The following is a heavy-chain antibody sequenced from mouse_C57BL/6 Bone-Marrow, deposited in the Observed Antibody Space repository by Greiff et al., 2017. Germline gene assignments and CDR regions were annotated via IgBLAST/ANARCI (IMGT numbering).Heavy chain of an antibody. Sequence: QVQLKQSGSELRSPGSSVKLSCKDFDSEVFPIAYMSWVRQKPGHGFEWIGGILPSIGRTIYGEKFEDKATLDADTLSNTAYLELNSLTSEDSAIYYWARPGDYGSSSLDYWGQGTTLTVSS. CDR3: ARPGDYGSSSLDY. J-gene: IGHJ2*01. D-gene: IGHD1-1*01. CDR2: ILPSIGRT. CDR1: DSEVFPIAY. V-gene: IGHV15-2*01.